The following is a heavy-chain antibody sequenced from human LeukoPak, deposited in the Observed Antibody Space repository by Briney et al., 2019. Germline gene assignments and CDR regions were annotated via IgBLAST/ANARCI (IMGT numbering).Heavy chain of an antibody. V-gene: IGHV4-59*01. CDR1: GASISRYY. CDR2: IFSSGGT. D-gene: IGHD2-2*01. Sequence: SETLSLTCTVSGASISRYYWSWFRQPPGKGLGCIGYIFSSGGTKYNPSLESRLTISVDTSRDQVSLSLTSMTPADTAVHYCARKSTAAAASHLWGRGTLVTVSS. CDR3: ARKSTAAAASHL. J-gene: IGHJ2*01.